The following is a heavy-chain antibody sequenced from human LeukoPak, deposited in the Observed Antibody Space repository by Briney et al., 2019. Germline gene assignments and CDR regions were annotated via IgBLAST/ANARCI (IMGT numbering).Heavy chain of an antibody. Sequence: GGSLRLSCAASGFTFSDYYMSWIRQAPGKGLEWVSQISDSGSIVYYADSVKGRFTISRDNAKSSLYLQMNSLRVEDTAVYYCARDRRFGSGSHSKFDSWGQGALATVSS. V-gene: IGHV3-11*01. CDR3: ARDRRFGSGSHSKFDS. J-gene: IGHJ4*02. D-gene: IGHD3-10*01. CDR1: GFTFSDYY. CDR2: ISDSGSIV.